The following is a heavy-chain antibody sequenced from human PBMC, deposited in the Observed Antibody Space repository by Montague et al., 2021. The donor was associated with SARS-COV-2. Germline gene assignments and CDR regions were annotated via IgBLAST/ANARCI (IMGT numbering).Heavy chain of an antibody. D-gene: IGHD4-17*01. Sequence: SETLSLTCSVSGDSISSSSYFWGWIRQSPGKGLEWIGEINHSGSTNYNPSLKSRVTISVDTSKNQFSLELSSATAADTAVYYCARALPVTTFFYSYYGMDVWGQGTTVTVSS. CDR1: GDSISSSSYF. J-gene: IGHJ6*02. CDR2: INHSGST. CDR3: ARALPVTTFFYSYYGMDV. V-gene: IGHV4-39*07.